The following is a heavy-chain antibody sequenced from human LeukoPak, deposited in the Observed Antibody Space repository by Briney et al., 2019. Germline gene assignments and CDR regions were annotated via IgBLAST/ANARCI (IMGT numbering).Heavy chain of an antibody. V-gene: IGHV3-48*03. CDR1: GFTFSIFE. Sequence: GGSLRLSCTVSGFTFSIFEMNWVRQAPGKGLEWVAYITNSGSTIDYADSVKGRFTISRDNARNCMYLQMSSLRAEATAVYYCVRGGGPSYKYNAFDIWGQGTMVTVSS. CDR3: VRGGGPSYKYNAFDI. CDR2: ITNSGSTI. D-gene: IGHD2-15*01. J-gene: IGHJ3*02.